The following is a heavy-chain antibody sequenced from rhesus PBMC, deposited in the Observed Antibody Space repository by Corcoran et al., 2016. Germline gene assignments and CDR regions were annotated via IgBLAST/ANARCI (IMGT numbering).Heavy chain of an antibody. CDR1: GGLINNRY. CDR3: AKEEDYGNRGHRFDV. CDR2: IYGSGSRP. V-gene: IGHV4-169*01. D-gene: IGHD4-35*01. J-gene: IGHJ5-1*01. Sequence: QLQLQESGPGLVKPSETLSLSCAVAGGLINNRYWSWIRRAPGEGLVGIGYIYGSGSRPTYNPSPGSRVTLAVDPSKNQLSLRLSAVTAADTALYYCAKEEDYGNRGHRFDVWGPGVLITVSS.